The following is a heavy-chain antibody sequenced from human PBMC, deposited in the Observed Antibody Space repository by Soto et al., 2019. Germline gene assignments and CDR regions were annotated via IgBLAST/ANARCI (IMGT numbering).Heavy chain of an antibody. CDR3: ARDQEWLGID. J-gene: IGHJ4*02. V-gene: IGHV4-59*01. CDR1: GDSISSYY. CDR2: IYYSGST. Sequence: SETLSLTCTVSGDSISSYYWTWIRQPPGKGLEWIGYIYYSGSTNYNPSLESRVTISVDTSKTQFSLKLSSVTAADTAVYYCARDQEWLGIDWGQGTLVTVSS. D-gene: IGHD6-19*01.